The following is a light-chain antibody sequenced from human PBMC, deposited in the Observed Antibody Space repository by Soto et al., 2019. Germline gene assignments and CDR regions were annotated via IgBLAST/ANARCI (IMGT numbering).Light chain of an antibody. CDR2: RAS. CDR1: RAISDW. Sequence: DIQMTQSPSTLSASLGDRVTITCRASRAISDWLAWYQQKPGKAPKLLIYRASRLESGVPSRFSGSGSGTEFTLTNSGLQPDDCATYYCQQYNTCPFTFGQGTKVEI. V-gene: IGKV1-5*03. J-gene: IGKJ2*01. CDR3: QQYNTCPFT.